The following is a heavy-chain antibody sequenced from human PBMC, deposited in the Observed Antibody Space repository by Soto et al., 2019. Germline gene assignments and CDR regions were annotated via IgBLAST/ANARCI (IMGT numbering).Heavy chain of an antibody. CDR3: ARDNPDSSGYYYGSRINYYYYYGMDA. Sequence: SVKVSCKASGGTFSSYAISWVQQAPGQGLEWMGGIIPIFGTANYAQKFQGRVTITADKSTSTAYMELSSLRSEDTAVYYCARDNPDSSGYYYGSRINYYYYYGMDAWGQGTTVT. J-gene: IGHJ6*02. CDR2: IIPIFGTA. CDR1: GGTFSSYA. V-gene: IGHV1-69*06. D-gene: IGHD3-22*01.